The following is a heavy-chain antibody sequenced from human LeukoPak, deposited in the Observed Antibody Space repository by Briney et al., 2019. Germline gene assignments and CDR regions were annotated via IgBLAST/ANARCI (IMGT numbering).Heavy chain of an antibody. D-gene: IGHD3-22*01. Sequence: SETLSLTCAVYGGSFSGYYWSWIRQPPGKGLEWIGEINHSGSTNYNPSLKSRVTISVDTSNNQFSLKLSSVTAADTAVYYCARGKQKYYYDSSGYYFFDYWGQGTLVTVSS. CDR1: GGSFSGYY. CDR3: ARGKQKYYYDSSGYYFFDY. J-gene: IGHJ4*02. V-gene: IGHV4-34*01. CDR2: INHSGST.